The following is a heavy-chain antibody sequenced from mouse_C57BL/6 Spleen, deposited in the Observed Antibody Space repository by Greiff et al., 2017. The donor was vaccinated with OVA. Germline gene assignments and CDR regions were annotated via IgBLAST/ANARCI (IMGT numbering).Heavy chain of an antibody. CDR3: ARFGITTVVERSYAMDY. J-gene: IGHJ4*01. CDR2: IYPGSGST. Sequence: QVQLQQPGAELVKPGASVKMSCKASGYTFASYWITWVKQRPGQGLEWIGDIYPGSGSTNYNEKFKSKATLTVDTSSSTAYMQLSSLTSEDSAVYYCARFGITTVVERSYAMDYWGQGTSVTVSS. D-gene: IGHD1-1*01. CDR1: GYTFASYW. V-gene: IGHV1-55*01.